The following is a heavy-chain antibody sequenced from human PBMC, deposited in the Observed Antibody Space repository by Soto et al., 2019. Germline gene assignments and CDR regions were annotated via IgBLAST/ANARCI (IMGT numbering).Heavy chain of an antibody. CDR1: GYIFTNYD. D-gene: IGHD5-18*01. J-gene: IGHJ6*02. CDR2: IIGGNGDT. V-gene: IGHV1-3*01. CDR3: ASNQKGPYTGMDV. Sequence: ASVKVSCKASGYIFTNYDMHWVRQAPGQRLEWMGRIIGGNGDTKYSQKFQDRVTFTRDTSASTAYMDLGSLTSEDTAVYYCASNQKGPYTGMDVWGQGTTVTVSS.